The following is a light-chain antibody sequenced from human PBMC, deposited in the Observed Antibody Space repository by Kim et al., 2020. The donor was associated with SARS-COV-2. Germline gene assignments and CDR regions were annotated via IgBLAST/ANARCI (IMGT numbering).Light chain of an antibody. Sequence: VSGAPGRRVTSSCTGFGGYDVPWYQQFPGKAPKLLIYGNNNRPSGVPDRFSGSKSGTSASLAITGLQAEDEAVYYCQSYDSSLSWEFGGGTQLTVL. CDR2: GNN. J-gene: IGLJ3*02. V-gene: IGLV1-40*01. CDR3: QSYDSSLSWE. CDR1: GGYD.